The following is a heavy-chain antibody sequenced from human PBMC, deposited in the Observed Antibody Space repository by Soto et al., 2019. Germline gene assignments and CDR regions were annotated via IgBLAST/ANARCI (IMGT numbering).Heavy chain of an antibody. V-gene: IGHV4-31*03. CDR1: GGSISSGGYY. J-gene: IGHJ5*02. CDR2: IYYSGST. CDR3: ARDVRYCSSTSCYRRAQGDRWFDP. D-gene: IGHD2-2*02. Sequence: QVQLQESGPGLVKPSQTLSLTCTVSGGSISSGGYYWSWIRQHPGKGLEWIGYIYYSGSTYYNPSLKSRVTISVDTSKNQFSLKLSSVTAADTAVYYCARDVRYCSSTSCYRRAQGDRWFDPWGQGTLVTVSS.